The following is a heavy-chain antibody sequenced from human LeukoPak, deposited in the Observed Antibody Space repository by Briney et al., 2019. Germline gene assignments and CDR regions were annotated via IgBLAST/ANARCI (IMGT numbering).Heavy chain of an antibody. J-gene: IGHJ3*02. CDR1: GGSISSYY. V-gene: IGHV4-59*01. CDR2: IYYSGST. Sequence: SETLSLTCTVSGGSISSYYWSWIRQPPGKGLEWIGYIYYSGSTNYNPSLKSRVTISVDTSKNQFSLKLSSVTAADTAVYYCARITKVHDAFGIWGQGTMVTVSS. CDR3: ARITKVHDAFGI. D-gene: IGHD1-1*01.